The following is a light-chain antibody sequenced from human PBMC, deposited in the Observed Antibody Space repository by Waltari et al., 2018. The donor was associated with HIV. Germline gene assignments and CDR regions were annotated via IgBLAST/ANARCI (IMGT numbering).Light chain of an antibody. CDR1: QSISAKY. Sequence: EIVLTQSPGTLSFSPGERATLSCRASQSISAKYLTWYQQKPGQAPRLLIYGASSRATGIPDRFSGSGSGTDFTLTISRLEPEDFAVYYCHQYGSAPPYTFGQGTKLEIK. CDR3: HQYGSAPPYT. J-gene: IGKJ2*01. CDR2: GAS. V-gene: IGKV3-20*01.